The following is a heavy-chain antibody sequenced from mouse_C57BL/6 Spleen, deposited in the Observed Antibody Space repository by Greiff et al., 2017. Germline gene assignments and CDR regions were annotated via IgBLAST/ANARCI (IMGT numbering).Heavy chain of an antibody. CDR1: GYTFTDYE. D-gene: IGHD1-1*01. CDR3: TRGDTPVVWGY. Sequence: QVQLQQSGAELVRPGASVTLSCKASGYTFTDYEMHWVKQTPVHGLEWIGAIDPETGGTAYNQKFKGKAILTADKSSSTAYMELRSLTSEDSAVYYCTRGDTPVVWGYWGQGTTLTVSS. V-gene: IGHV1-15*01. CDR2: IDPETGGT. J-gene: IGHJ2*01.